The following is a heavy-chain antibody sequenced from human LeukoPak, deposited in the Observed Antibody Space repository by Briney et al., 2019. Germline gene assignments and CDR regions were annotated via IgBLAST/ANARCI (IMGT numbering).Heavy chain of an antibody. J-gene: IGHJ4*02. Sequence: GASVKVSCKASGYTFTGYDINWVRQATGQGLEWMGWMNPNSGNTGYAQKFQGRVTITRNTSISTAYMELSSLRSEDTAVYYCARVPVIAAAADYWGQGTLVTVSS. CDR2: MNPNSGNT. CDR3: ARVPVIAAAADY. V-gene: IGHV1-8*03. CDR1: GYTFTGYD. D-gene: IGHD6-13*01.